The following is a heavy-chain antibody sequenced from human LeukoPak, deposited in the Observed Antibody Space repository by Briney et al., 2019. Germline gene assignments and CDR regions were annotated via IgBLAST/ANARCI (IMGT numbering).Heavy chain of an antibody. J-gene: IGHJ4*02. V-gene: IGHV4-39*01. CDR2: VYYSGDT. CDR1: GGSISNSGYY. CDR3: ARLGLPRFDF. Sequence: SETLSLTCPVSGGSISNSGYYWGWVRQPPGKGLEWIGSVYYSGDTYNNPSLQSRLTVSIDTSKNQFSLQLSSVTAADTAVYFCARLGLPRFDFWGPRILVIVSS.